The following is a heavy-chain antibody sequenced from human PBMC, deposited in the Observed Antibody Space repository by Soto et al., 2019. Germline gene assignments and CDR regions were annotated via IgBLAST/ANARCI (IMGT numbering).Heavy chain of an antibody. Sequence: SETLSLTCTVSCGSISSYYWSWIRQPPGKGLEWIGYIYYSGSTNYNPSLKSRVTISVDTSKNQFSLKLSSVTAADTAVYYCARVAMTGGYFDYWGQGTLVTVSS. D-gene: IGHD2-2*01. CDR3: ARVAMTGGYFDY. V-gene: IGHV4-59*01. CDR1: CGSISSYY. CDR2: IYYSGST. J-gene: IGHJ4*02.